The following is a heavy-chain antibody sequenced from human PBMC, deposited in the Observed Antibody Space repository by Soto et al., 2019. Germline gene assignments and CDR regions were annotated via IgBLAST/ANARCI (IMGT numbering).Heavy chain of an antibody. CDR3: SRSLAPTLRADY. D-gene: IGHD6-13*01. J-gene: IGHJ4*02. CDR2: IYYSGST. CDR1: GGSISSDY. V-gene: IGHV4-59*12. Sequence: PSETLSLTCTVSGGSISSDYWSWIRQPPGKGLEWIGYIYYSGSTNYNPSLKSRVTISADTSKNQFSLKLTSVTAVDTAVYYCSRSLAPTLRADYWGQGILVTVSS.